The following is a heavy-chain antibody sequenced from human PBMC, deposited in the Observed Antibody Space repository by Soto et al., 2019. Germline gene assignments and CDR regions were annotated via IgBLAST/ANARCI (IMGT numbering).Heavy chain of an antibody. CDR2: INHSGST. D-gene: IGHD3-16*01. CDR1: GGCFSDNY. Sequence: QVQVRQWGAGLLKPSETLSLTCAVYGGCFSDNYWSWIRQPPGKGLEWPGEINHSGSTNHNPSLKSRVTILADTSKKQFSLKLSSVTAADTAVYYCARGRGEIQGPWGQGTLVTVSS. J-gene: IGHJ5*02. CDR3: ARGRGEIQGP. V-gene: IGHV4-34*01.